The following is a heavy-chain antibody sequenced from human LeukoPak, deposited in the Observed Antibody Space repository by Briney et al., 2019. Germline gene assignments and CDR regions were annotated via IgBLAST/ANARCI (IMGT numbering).Heavy chain of an antibody. CDR3: ARDDSGTRRGWFEH. CDR2: ISAYNGNT. V-gene: IGHV1-18*01. Sequence: GASVKVSCKASGYTFTSYGISWVRQAPGQGLEWMGWISAYNGNTNYAQKLQGRVTMTRDTSTSTVYMELKSLRSEDTAVYYCARDDSGTRRGWFEHWGQGTLVTVSS. D-gene: IGHD4-17*01. J-gene: IGHJ5*02. CDR1: GYTFTSYG.